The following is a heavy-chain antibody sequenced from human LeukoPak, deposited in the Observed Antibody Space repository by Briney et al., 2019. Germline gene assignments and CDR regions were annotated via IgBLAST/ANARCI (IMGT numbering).Heavy chain of an antibody. J-gene: IGHJ6*03. Sequence: SQTLSLTCAISGDSVSSNSAAWNWIRQSPSRGLEWLGRTYYRSKWYNDYAVSVKSRITINPDTSKNQFSLKLSSVTAADTAVYYCARVKIKGGITIFKEYHYMDVWGKGTTVTVSS. D-gene: IGHD3-3*01. CDR3: ARVKIKGGITIFKEYHYMDV. CDR1: GDSVSSNSAA. CDR2: TYYRSKWYN. V-gene: IGHV6-1*01.